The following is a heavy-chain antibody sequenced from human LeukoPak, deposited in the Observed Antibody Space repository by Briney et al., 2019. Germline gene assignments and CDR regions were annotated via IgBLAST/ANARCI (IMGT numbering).Heavy chain of an antibody. D-gene: IGHD3-9*01. Sequence: WGSLRLSCAASGFTFSSYSMNWVRQAPGKGLEWVSSISSSSSYIYYADSVKGRFTISRDNAKNSLYLQMNSLRAEDTAVYYCASGGEHYDILTGYYPKAYFDYRGQGTLVTVSS. J-gene: IGHJ4*02. CDR3: ASGGEHYDILTGYYPKAYFDY. V-gene: IGHV3-21*01. CDR1: GFTFSSYS. CDR2: ISSSSSYI.